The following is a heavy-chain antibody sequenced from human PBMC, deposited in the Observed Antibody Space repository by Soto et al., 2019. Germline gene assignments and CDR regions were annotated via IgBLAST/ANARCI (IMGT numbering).Heavy chain of an antibody. CDR3: ASSLAGPYSSSWYHYYFDY. CDR1: GFTFSSYA. D-gene: IGHD6-13*01. Sequence: GGSLRLSCAASGFTFSSYAMHWVRQAPGKGLEWVAVISYDGSNKYYADSVKGRFTISRDNSKNTLYLQMNSLRAEDTAVYYCASSLAGPYSSSWYHYYFDYWGQGTLVTVSS. V-gene: IGHV3-30-3*01. J-gene: IGHJ4*02. CDR2: ISYDGSNK.